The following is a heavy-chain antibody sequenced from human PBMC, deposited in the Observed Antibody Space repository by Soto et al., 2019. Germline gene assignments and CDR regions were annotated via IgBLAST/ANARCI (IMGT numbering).Heavy chain of an antibody. J-gene: IGHJ2*01. CDR3: VRVLDSSWYADL. D-gene: IGHD3-22*01. CDR2: IFYPGVT. V-gene: IGHV4-61*03. Sequence: WTWIRQAPGTGLEYIGYIFYPGVTNYNPSLSSRVTISLDTSKNHFSLKLNSMTAADTAVYYCVRVLDSSWYADLWGRGTLVTVSS.